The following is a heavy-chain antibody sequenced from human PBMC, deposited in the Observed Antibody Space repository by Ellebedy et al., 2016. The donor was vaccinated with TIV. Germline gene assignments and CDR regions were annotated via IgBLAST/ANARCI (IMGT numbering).Heavy chain of an antibody. CDR3: ARDHFGVFDY. V-gene: IGHV3-7*01. CDR1: GFTFTNHL. J-gene: IGHJ4*02. CDR2: INQEGSQK. D-gene: IGHD3-16*01. Sequence: GESLKISCAASGFTFTNHLLSWVRQAPGKGLEWVANINQEGSQKGHVASVKGRFTISRDDAKNSVYLQMNSLTVEDTAVYYCARDHFGVFDYWGQGTPVTVSS.